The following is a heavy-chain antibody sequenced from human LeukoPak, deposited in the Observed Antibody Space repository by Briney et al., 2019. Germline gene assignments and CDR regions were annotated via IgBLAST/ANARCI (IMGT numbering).Heavy chain of an antibody. J-gene: IGHJ4*02. CDR2: ISHNGGAT. CDR3: ARASIGFGNILFDY. D-gene: IGHD3-10*01. V-gene: IGHV3-64*04. CDR1: EFAFSSYA. Sequence: GGSLRLSCLASEFAFSSYAMHWVRQTPEKGLECVSSISHNGGATYYADSVKGRFTVSRDNSKNTLYLQMNSLRAEDTAVYYCARASIGFGNILFDYWGQGTLVTVSS.